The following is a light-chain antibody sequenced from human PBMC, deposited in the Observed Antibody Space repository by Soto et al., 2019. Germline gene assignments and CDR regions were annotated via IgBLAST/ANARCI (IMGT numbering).Light chain of an antibody. CDR1: RALLYNSNNKKY. Sequence: DIVMPPSPDSLAVSLGERATIDCKSSRALLYNSNNKKYLAWYKQIPGQPPRLLIYWASTRESGVPDRFSGSGSGTDFTLTISSLQAEDVAIYYCQQYFSGPITFGGGTKVDI. CDR2: WAS. J-gene: IGKJ4*01. V-gene: IGKV4-1*01. CDR3: QQYFSGPIT.